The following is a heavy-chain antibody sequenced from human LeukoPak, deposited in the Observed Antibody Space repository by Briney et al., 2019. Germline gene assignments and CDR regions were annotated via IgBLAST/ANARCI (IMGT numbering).Heavy chain of an antibody. Sequence: SVTLSLTCTVSSGSNWSSNYFWRWIRQPPGKGVGWIGSSSYTDSTYYIPSLTTRVTIFVETSKNQFSLNLTSVTAADTAVYYCATIQIMVVPATLNYWGQGTLVTVSS. CDR1: SGSNWSSNYF. V-gene: IGHV4-39*01. D-gene: IGHD2-15*01. CDR3: ATIQIMVVPATLNY. J-gene: IGHJ4*02. CDR2: SSYTDST.